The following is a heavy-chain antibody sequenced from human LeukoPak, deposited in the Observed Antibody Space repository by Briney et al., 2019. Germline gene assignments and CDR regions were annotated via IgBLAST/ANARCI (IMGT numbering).Heavy chain of an antibody. V-gene: IGHV3-74*01. CDR3: VRDLVFVWTPGNDFDF. D-gene: IGHD1-1*01. CDR2: INEDATTI. J-gene: IGHJ4*02. Sequence: GGSLRLSCAASGFAFSAYWMHWVRQAPGKGLEWVARINEDATTITYADSVKGRFIISRDNSKKSLYLQMNNLSAEDTAVYYCVRDLVFVWTPGNDFDFWGQGTLVIVSS. CDR1: GFAFSAYW.